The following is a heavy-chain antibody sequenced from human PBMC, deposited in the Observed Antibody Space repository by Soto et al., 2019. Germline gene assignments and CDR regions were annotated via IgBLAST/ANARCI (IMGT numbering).Heavy chain of an antibody. Sequence: GGSLRLSCAASGFTLSNYWMHWARQAPGKGLVWVSRISSDGSSTNYADSVKGRFTISRDNAKNTLHLQMNSLRAEDTAVYYCARYYDSSGTALWGRGTLVTVSS. CDR3: ARYYDSSGTAL. CDR2: ISSDGSST. CDR1: GFTLSNYW. D-gene: IGHD3-22*01. V-gene: IGHV3-74*01. J-gene: IGHJ2*01.